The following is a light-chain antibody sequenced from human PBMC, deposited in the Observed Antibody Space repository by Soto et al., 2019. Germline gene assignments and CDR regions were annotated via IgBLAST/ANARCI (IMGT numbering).Light chain of an antibody. CDR3: QQYNSYWT. CDR2: KAS. Sequence: DIQMTQSPSTLSASVGDRVTITFRSSQSISSWLAWYQQKPGKAPKLLIYKASSLGSGVPSRFSGSGSGTEFTLTISSLQPDDFATYYCQQYNSYWTFGQGTKVDIK. CDR1: QSISSW. J-gene: IGKJ1*01. V-gene: IGKV1-5*03.